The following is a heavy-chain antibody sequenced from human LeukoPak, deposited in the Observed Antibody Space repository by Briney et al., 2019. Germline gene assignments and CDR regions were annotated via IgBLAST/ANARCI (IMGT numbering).Heavy chain of an antibody. D-gene: IGHD3-22*01. CDR3: ARGQRRAAVIVLYYGMDV. CDR1: GFTFSSYS. J-gene: IGHJ6*02. Sequence: PGGSLRLSCAASGFTFSSYSMNWVRQAPGKGLEWVSSISSSSSYIYYADSVKGRFTISRDNAKNSLYLQMNSLRAEDTAVYYCARGQRRAAVIVLYYGMDVWGQGTTVTVSS. CDR2: ISSSSSYI. V-gene: IGHV3-21*01.